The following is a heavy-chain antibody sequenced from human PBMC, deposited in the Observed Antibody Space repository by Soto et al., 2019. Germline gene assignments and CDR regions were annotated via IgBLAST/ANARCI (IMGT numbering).Heavy chain of an antibody. CDR3: TRANWYSEY. V-gene: IGHV4-59*11. J-gene: IGHJ4*02. CDR1: GGSISNHY. Sequence: QVQLQESGPGLVKPSETLSLTCSVSGGSISNHYWSWIRQPPGKGLEWIGYIYYNGNTNYNPSLKSRVTMSVGTSRNQMSLKVTTVTAADTAVYYCTRANWYSEYWGQGTLVTVSS. CDR2: IYYNGNT. D-gene: IGHD7-27*01.